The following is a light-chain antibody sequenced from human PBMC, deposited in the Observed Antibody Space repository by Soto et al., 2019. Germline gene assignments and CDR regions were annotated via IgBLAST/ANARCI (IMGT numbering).Light chain of an antibody. Sequence: EIVMTQSPATLSASPGERATLSCKASQSVSSNLAWYQQKPGQAPRLLIYGASTRAPGIPARFSGSGSGTEFTLTISSLQSKDGAMYYCQQYYNWPPLTFGGGTKVEIK. CDR1: QSVSSN. V-gene: IGKV3-15*01. CDR2: GAS. J-gene: IGKJ4*01. CDR3: QQYYNWPPLT.